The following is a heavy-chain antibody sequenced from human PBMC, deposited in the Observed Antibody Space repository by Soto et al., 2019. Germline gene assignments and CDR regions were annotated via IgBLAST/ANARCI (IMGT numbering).Heavy chain of an antibody. CDR3: ARAPETPPIVRVVVPYFFDY. CDR1: GVSISSGGFY. V-gene: IGHV4-31*03. Sequence: PSETLSLTCSVSGVSISSGGFYWSWIRQHPGKGLEWIGYIYHSGSTYYNPSLKSRLTISSDTSKNQFSLNLTSVTAADTAVYYCARAPETPPIVRVVVPYFFDYWGQGSLVTVSS. CDR2: IYHSGST. D-gene: IGHD3-16*02. J-gene: IGHJ4*02.